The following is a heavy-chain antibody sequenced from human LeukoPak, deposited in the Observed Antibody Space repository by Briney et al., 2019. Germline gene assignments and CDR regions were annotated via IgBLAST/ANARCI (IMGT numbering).Heavy chain of an antibody. CDR1: GGSISSSSYY. D-gene: IGHD3-3*01. CDR2: IYYSGST. J-gene: IGHJ4*02. CDR3: ARIPEYDFWSGYRGGGFDY. Sequence: SGTLSLTCTVSGGSISSSSYYWGWVRQPPGKGLEWIGSIYYSGSTYYNPSLKSRVTISVDTSKNQFSLKLSSVTAADTAVYYCARIPEYDFWSGYRGGGFDYWGQGTLVTVSS. V-gene: IGHV4-39*01.